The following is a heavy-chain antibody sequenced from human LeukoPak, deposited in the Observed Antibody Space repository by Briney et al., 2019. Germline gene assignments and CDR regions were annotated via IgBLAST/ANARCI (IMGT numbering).Heavy chain of an antibody. Sequence: GGSLRLSCAASGFTFSSYAMSWVRQAPGKGLEWVSAISGSGGSTYYADSVKGRFTISRDNSKNTLYLQMNSLRAEGTAVYYCAKDAVLRFLEWLSGYYMDVWGKGTTVTVSS. CDR1: GFTFSSYA. J-gene: IGHJ6*03. CDR3: AKDAVLRFLEWLSGYYMDV. D-gene: IGHD3-3*01. V-gene: IGHV3-23*01. CDR2: ISGSGGST.